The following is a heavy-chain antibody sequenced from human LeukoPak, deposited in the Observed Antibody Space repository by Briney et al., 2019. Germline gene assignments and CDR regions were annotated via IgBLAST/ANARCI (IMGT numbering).Heavy chain of an antibody. CDR2: INPNSGGT. CDR3: AREKPDIVATITGAYCGGDCYLGPQRPHNWFDP. J-gene: IGHJ5*02. CDR1: GYTFTGYY. V-gene: IGHV1-2*02. Sequence: ASVKVSCKASGYTFTGYYMHWVRQAPGQGLEWMGWINPNSGGTNYAQKFQGRVTMTRDTSISTAYMELSRLRSDDTAVYYCAREKPDIVATITGAYCGGDCYLGPQRPHNWFDPWGQGTLVTVSS. D-gene: IGHD2-21*02.